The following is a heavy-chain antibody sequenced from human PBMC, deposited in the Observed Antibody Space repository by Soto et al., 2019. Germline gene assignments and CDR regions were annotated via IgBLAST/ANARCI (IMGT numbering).Heavy chain of an antibody. Sequence: PGGSLRLSCTGSRFIFSNNAMSWVRQAPGKGLEWVGRIKSKTDGGTTDYAAPVKGRFTISRDDSKNTLYLQVNSLKTEDTAVYYCTTDGAAGDSTFDYWGQGTLVTVSS. D-gene: IGHD6-13*01. CDR1: RFIFSNNA. CDR3: TTDGAAGDSTFDY. V-gene: IGHV3-15*01. J-gene: IGHJ4*02. CDR2: IKSKTDGGTT.